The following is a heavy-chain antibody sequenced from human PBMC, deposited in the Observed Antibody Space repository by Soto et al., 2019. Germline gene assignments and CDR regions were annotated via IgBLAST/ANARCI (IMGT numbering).Heavy chain of an antibody. Sequence: SETLSLTCTVSGGSISSGGYYWSWIRQHPGKGLEWIGYIYYSGSTYYNPSLKSRVTISVDTSKNQFSLKLSSVTAADTAVYYCARLRTYYYDSSGYFFDYWGQGNLVTVSS. CDR2: IYYSGST. V-gene: IGHV4-31*03. CDR1: GGSISSGGYY. J-gene: IGHJ4*02. CDR3: ARLRTYYYDSSGYFFDY. D-gene: IGHD3-22*01.